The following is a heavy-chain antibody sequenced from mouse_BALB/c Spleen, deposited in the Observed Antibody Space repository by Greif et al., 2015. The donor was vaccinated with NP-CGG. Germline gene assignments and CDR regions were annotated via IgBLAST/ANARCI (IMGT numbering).Heavy chain of an antibody. CDR3: AKDYGTDY. J-gene: IGHJ2*01. CDR2: IRGGGST. D-gene: IGHD1-1*02. CDR1: GFSLTDYG. V-gene: IGHV2-6-5*01. Sequence: VNVVESGPGLVAPSQSLSITCTVSGFSLTDYGVSWIRQPPGKGLEWLGVIRGGGSTYYNSALKSRLSISKDNSKSXVFLKMNSLQTDDTAMYYCAKDYGTDYWGQGTTLTVSS.